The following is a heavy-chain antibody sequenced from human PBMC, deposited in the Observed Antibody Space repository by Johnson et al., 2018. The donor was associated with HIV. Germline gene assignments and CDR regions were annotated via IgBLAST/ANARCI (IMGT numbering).Heavy chain of an antibody. CDR2: ISGSGGST. CDR3: ASLSGGAFDI. V-gene: IGHV3-23*04. CDR1: GLTFRSYG. Sequence: VHLVESGGGVVQPGRSLRLSCAASGLTFRSYGMHWVRQAPGKGLEWVSAISGSGGSTYYADSVKGRFTISRDNSKNTLYLQMNSLRAEDTAVYYCASLSGGAFDIWGQGTMVTVSS. J-gene: IGHJ3*02. D-gene: IGHD2/OR15-2a*01.